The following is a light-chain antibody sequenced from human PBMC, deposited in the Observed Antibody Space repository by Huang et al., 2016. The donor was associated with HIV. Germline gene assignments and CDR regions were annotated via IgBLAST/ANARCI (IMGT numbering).Light chain of an antibody. CDR3: LQHSSYPWT. V-gene: IGKV1-17*03. J-gene: IGKJ1*01. CDR1: QGINNY. Sequence: DIQMTQSPSAMSASVGDRVTITCRASQGINNYLVWFQQKPGKVPKRLIYAASNLQSGVQSRFSGSGSGTDFTLTISSLQAEDFATYYCLQHSSYPWTFGQGTKVEFK. CDR2: AAS.